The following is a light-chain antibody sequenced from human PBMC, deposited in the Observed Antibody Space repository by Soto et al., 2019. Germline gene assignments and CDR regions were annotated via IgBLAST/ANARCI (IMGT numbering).Light chain of an antibody. V-gene: IGKV1-5*03. CDR3: QQYNDNWT. CDR1: QSISSW. J-gene: IGKJ1*01. CDR2: KAS. Sequence: DIPMTQSPSTLSASVGDRVTITCRASQSISSWLAWYQQKPGKAPKLLIYKASTLQSGVPSRFSGSGSGTEFPLAISSLQADDFATYYCQQYNDNWTFGQGTKVEIK.